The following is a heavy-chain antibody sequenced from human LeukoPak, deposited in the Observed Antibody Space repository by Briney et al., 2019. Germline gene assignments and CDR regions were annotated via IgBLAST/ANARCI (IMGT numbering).Heavy chain of an antibody. D-gene: IGHD2-15*01. CDR2: IYHSGST. CDR3: ARASGRNWFDP. Sequence: PSETLSLTCTVSGYSISSGYYWGWIRQPPGKGLEWIGSIYHSGSTYYNPSLKSRVTISVDTSKSQFSLKLSSVTAADTAVYYCARASGRNWFDPWGQGTLVTVSS. V-gene: IGHV4-38-2*02. CDR1: GYSISSGYY. J-gene: IGHJ5*02.